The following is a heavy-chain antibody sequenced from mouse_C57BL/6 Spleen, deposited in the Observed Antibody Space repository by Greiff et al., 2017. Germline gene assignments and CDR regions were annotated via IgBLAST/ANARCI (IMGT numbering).Heavy chain of an antibody. CDR1: GYTFTTYP. J-gene: IGHJ4*01. CDR3: AITTVVARAMDY. Sequence: LVESGAELVKPGASVKMSCKASGYTFTTYPIGWMKQNHGKSLEWIGNFHPYNDDTKYNEKFKGKATLTVEKSSSTVYLELSRLTSDDSAVYYCAITTVVARAMDYWGQGTSVTVSS. CDR2: FHPYNDDT. D-gene: IGHD1-1*01. V-gene: IGHV1-47*01.